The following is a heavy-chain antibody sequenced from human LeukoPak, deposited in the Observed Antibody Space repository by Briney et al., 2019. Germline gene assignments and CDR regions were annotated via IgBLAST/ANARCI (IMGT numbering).Heavy chain of an antibody. CDR3: ARDDYRGVTNFDP. V-gene: IGHV4-59*01. D-gene: IGHD3-10*01. CDR2: ISYTGST. Sequence: PSETLSLTCTVSGGSISPYFWSWIRQPPGKGLEWIGYISYTGSTNYNPSLKGRVTISVDTSKNQFSLQLTSVTAADTAVYYCARDDYRGVTNFDPWGQGTLATVSS. CDR1: GGSISPYF. J-gene: IGHJ5*02.